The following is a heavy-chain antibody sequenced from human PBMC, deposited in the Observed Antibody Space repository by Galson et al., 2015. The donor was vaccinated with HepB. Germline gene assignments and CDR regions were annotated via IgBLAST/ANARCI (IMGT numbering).Heavy chain of an antibody. CDR1: GFTFSSYA. D-gene: IGHD4-23*01. J-gene: IGHJ6*02. Sequence: SLRLSCAASGFTFSSYAMSWVRQAPGKGLEWVSAISGSGGSTYYADSVKGRFTISRDNSKNTLYLQMNSLRAEDTAVYYCAKDQLTTVVTPSYYYGMDDWCQVTTVSVSS. CDR2: ISGSGGST. CDR3: AKDQLTTVVTPSYYYGMDD. V-gene: IGHV3-23*01.